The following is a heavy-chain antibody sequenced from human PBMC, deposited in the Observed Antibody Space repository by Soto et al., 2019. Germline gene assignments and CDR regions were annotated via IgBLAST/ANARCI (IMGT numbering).Heavy chain of an antibody. Sequence: SETLSLTCTVSGGSISSGGYYWCWIRQPPGKGLEWIGSIYYSGSTYYNPSLKSRVTISVDTSKNQFSLKLSSVTAADTAVYYCARLGIVVVPAATPEYSYYGMDVWCQGTTVTVS. CDR2: IYYSGST. V-gene: IGHV4-39*01. D-gene: IGHD2-2*01. CDR3: ARLGIVVVPAATPEYSYYGMDV. CDR1: GGSISSGGYY. J-gene: IGHJ6*02.